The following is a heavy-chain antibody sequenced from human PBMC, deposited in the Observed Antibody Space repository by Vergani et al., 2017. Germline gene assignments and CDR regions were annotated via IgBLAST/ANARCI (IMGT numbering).Heavy chain of an antibody. V-gene: IGHV3-48*04. J-gene: IGHJ4*02. CDR2: ISSSSSYT. CDR3: ASLTRPRPY. Sequence: EVQLLESGGGLVQPGGSLRLSCAASGFTFSTYAMTWVRQAPGKGLEWVSYISSSSSYTNYADSVKGRFTISRDNAKNSLYLQMNSLRAEDTAVYYCASLTRPRPYWGQGTLVTVSS. D-gene: IGHD3-3*01. CDR1: GFTFSTYA.